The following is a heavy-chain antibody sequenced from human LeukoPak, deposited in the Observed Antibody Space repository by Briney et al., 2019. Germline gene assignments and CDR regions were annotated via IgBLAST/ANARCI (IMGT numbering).Heavy chain of an antibody. V-gene: IGHV3-48*03. CDR1: GFTFSSYE. J-gene: IGHJ4*02. CDR3: APEYYYDSSGYYGSY. Sequence: GGSLRLSCAASGFTFSSYEMNWVRQAPGKGLEWVSHISSSGSTIYYADSVKGRFTISRDNAKNSLYLQMNSLRAEDTAVYYCAPEYYYDSSGYYGSYWGQGTLVTVSS. CDR2: ISSSGSTI. D-gene: IGHD3-22*01.